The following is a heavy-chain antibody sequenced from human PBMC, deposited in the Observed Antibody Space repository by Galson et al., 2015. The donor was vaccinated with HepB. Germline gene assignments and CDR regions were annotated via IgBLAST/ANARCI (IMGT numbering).Heavy chain of an antibody. CDR2: IWYDGSNK. CDR1: GFTFNNYG. Sequence: SLRLSCAASGFTFNNYGMHWVRQAPGKGLEWVAVIWYDGSNKYYADSVKGRFTISRDNSKNTLYLQMNSLRAEDTAVYYCVGTAMVTSAFDIWGQGTMVTVSS. D-gene: IGHD5-18*01. J-gene: IGHJ3*02. V-gene: IGHV3-33*08. CDR3: VGTAMVTSAFDI.